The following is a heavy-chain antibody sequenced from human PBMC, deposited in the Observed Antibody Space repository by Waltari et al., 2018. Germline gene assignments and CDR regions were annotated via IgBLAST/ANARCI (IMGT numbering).Heavy chain of an antibody. CDR3: ARVLKLYSSSWYGPFDY. CDR1: GFTFSSYW. CDR2: IKQDGSEK. Sequence: EVQLVESGGGLVQPGGSLRLSCAASGFTFSSYWMSWVRQAPGKGLEWVANIKQDGSEKYYVDSVKGRFTISRDNAKNSLYLQMNSLRAEDTAVYYCARVLKLYSSSWYGPFDYWGQGTLVTVSS. D-gene: IGHD6-13*01. V-gene: IGHV3-7*01. J-gene: IGHJ4*02.